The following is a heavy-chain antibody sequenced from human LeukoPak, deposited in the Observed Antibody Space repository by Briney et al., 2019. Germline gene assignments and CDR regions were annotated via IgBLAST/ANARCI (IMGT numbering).Heavy chain of an antibody. V-gene: IGHV4-59*01. Sequence: KPSETLSLTRTVSGGSISSYDWSWIRQPPGKGLEWIGYIYYSGSTKYNPSLKSRVTISLDTSKSQFSLKLSSVTAADTAVYYCARSTSSSGWYDWYFDLWGRGTLVTVSS. D-gene: IGHD6-19*01. J-gene: IGHJ2*01. CDR1: GGSISSYD. CDR3: ARSTSSSGWYDWYFDL. CDR2: IYYSGST.